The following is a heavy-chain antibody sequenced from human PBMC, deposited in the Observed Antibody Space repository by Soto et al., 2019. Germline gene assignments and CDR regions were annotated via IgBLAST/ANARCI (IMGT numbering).Heavy chain of an antibody. J-gene: IGHJ4*02. D-gene: IGHD3-10*01. CDR2: LSGSGGST. Sequence: EVQLLESGGGLVQPGGSLRLSCAASGFTFSSYAMSWVRQAPGKGLEWVSALSGSGGSTHYADSGKGRSTGSRDSSKNTRSRQMNSLRAEDTDADYCAEGSRGVKFLFAYSVQGTLVTVSS. CDR3: AEGSRGVKFLFAY. CDR1: GFTFSSYA. V-gene: IGHV3-23*01.